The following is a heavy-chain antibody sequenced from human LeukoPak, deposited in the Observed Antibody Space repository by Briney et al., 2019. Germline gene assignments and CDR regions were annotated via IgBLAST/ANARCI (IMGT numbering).Heavy chain of an antibody. D-gene: IGHD3-9*01. J-gene: IGHJ4*02. Sequence: PSETLSLTCTVSGGSISSHYWSWVRQPAGKGLEWIGRIYTSGSTNYNPSLKGRVTISVDTSKNQFSLKLSSVTAADTAVYFCAKSGNPYDFLTSWGQGTLVTVSS. CDR2: IYTSGST. CDR3: AKSGNPYDFLTS. V-gene: IGHV4-4*07. CDR1: GGSISSHY.